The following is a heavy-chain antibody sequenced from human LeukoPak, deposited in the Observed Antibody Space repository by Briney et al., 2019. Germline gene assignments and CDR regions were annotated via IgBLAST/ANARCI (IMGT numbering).Heavy chain of an antibody. CDR1: GGTFSSYA. J-gene: IGHJ4*02. CDR3: ARSSPHYSGYAH. CDR2: IIPIFGTA. D-gene: IGHD5-12*01. V-gene: IGHV1-69*06. Sequence: SVKVSCKASGGTFSSYAISWVRQAPGQGLEWMGGIIPIFGTANYAQKFQGRVTITADKSTSTAYMELSSLRSEDAAVYYCARSSPHYSGYAHWGQGTLVTVSS.